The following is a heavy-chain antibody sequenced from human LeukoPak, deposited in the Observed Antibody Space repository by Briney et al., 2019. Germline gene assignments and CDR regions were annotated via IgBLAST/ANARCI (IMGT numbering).Heavy chain of an antibody. D-gene: IGHD6-13*01. CDR3: ARDQSVRLLQTSSTYFKHVFAI. J-gene: IGHJ3*02. CDR2: ISAYKGNT. CDR1: GYTFTNYG. V-gene: IGHV1-18*01. Sequence: ASVKVSCKSSGYTFTNYGISWVRQAPGLGREWMGWISAYKGNTNYAQKVQGRVTMTTDTSTSTAYMELRSLRFDDTAVYYCARDQSVRLLQTSSTYFKHVFAIWGQGSMVTVSS.